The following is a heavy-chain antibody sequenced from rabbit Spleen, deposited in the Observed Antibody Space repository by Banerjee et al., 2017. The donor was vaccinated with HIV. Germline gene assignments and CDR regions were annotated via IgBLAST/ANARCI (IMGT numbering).Heavy chain of an antibody. Sequence: QEQLVESGGGLVQPEGSLTLTCTASGFSFSNKAVMCWVRQAPGKGLERIACINAVTGKPVYATWASGRFTISRTSSTTVTLRMTSLTAADRATYFCARDLVGVIGWNFYLWGPGTLVTVS. J-gene: IGHJ4*01. CDR3: ARDLVGVIGWNFYL. CDR1: GFSFSNKAV. D-gene: IGHD1-1*01. CDR2: INAVTGKP. V-gene: IGHV1S45*01.